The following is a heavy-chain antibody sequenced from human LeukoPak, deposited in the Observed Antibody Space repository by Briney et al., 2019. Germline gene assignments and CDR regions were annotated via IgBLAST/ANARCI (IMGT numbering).Heavy chain of an antibody. CDR3: ARERGYSSSWYSDC. Sequence: GGSLRLSCAASGFTFSSYEMNWVRQAPGKGLEWVSYISSSGSTIYYADSVKGRFTISRDNAKNSLYLRMNSLKAEDTAVYYCARERGYSSSWYSDCWGQGTLVTVSS. D-gene: IGHD6-13*01. J-gene: IGHJ4*02. CDR1: GFTFSSYE. CDR2: ISSSGSTI. V-gene: IGHV3-48*03.